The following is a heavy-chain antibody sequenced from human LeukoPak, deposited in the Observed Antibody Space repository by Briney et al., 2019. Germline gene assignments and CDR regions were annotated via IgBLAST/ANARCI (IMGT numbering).Heavy chain of an antibody. J-gene: IGHJ4*02. CDR3: ARDSHNVWGTYFDY. Sequence: KSSETLSLTCTVSGGSVSSGSYYWSWIRQPPGKGLEWIGYIYHSGSTYYNPSLKSRVTISVDRSKNQFSLKLSSVTAADTAVYYCARDSHNVWGTYFDYWGQGTLVTVSS. CDR1: GGSVSSGSYY. V-gene: IGHV4-30-2*01. D-gene: IGHD3-16*01. CDR2: IYHSGST.